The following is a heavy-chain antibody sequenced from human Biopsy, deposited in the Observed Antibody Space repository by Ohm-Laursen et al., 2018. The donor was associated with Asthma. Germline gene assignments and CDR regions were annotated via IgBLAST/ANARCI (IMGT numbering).Heavy chain of an antibody. J-gene: IGHJ5*01. CDR2: IYYRGSA. D-gene: IGHD1-1*01. CDR3: ARHWSGTGWHDTYSWFDP. CDR1: GASIMSTNY. Sequence: SDTLSLTCTVSGASIMSTNYWGWIRQPPGKRLEWLGSIYYRGSAYYNPSVKSRLSLSVDTSKSLFSLRLSSVTAADTAVYYCARHWSGTGWHDTYSWFDPWGRGTQVIVSS. V-gene: IGHV4-39*01.